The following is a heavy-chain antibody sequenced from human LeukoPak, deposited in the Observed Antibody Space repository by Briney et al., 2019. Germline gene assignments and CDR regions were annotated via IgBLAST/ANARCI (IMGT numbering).Heavy chain of an antibody. CDR1: GFTFSSYS. D-gene: IGHD2/OR15-2a*01. CDR3: ARFYGGGAFDI. CDR2: ISSSSSTI. V-gene: IGHV3-48*04. Sequence: GGSLRLSCAASGFTFSSYSMNWVRQAPGKGLEWVSYISSSSSTIYYADSVKGRFTISRDNAKNSLYLQMNCLRAEDTAVDYCARFYGGGAFDIWGQGTMGTVSS. J-gene: IGHJ3*02.